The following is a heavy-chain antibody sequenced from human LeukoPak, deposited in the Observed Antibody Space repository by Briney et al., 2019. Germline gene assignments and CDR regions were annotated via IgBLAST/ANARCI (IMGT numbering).Heavy chain of an antibody. CDR2: IYYSGST. Sequence: SETLSLTCTVSGGSISSYYWSWIRQPPGKGLEWIGYIYYSGSTNYNPSLKSRVTISVDTSKNQFSLKLSSVTAADTAVYYCARAQELPWFGELLNWFDPWGQGTLVTVSS. D-gene: IGHD3-10*01. V-gene: IGHV4-59*01. CDR1: GGSISSYY. J-gene: IGHJ5*02. CDR3: ARAQELPWFGELLNWFDP.